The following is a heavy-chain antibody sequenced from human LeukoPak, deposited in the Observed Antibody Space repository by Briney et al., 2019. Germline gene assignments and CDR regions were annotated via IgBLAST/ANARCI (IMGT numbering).Heavy chain of an antibody. CDR2: IWYGGSNK. D-gene: IGHD6-13*01. V-gene: IGHV3-33*06. Sequence: PGGSLRLSCAASGFTISSYGMHWVRQAPGKGLEWVAVIWYGGSNKYYAESVKGRVTISRDNSKNTLYLQMNSLRAEDTAVYYCAKAHLGIAAAAKWGQGTLVTVSS. CDR3: AKAHLGIAAAAK. CDR1: GFTISSYG. J-gene: IGHJ4*02.